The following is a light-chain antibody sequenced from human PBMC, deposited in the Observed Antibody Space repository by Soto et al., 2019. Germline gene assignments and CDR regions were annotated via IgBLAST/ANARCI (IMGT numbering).Light chain of an antibody. V-gene: IGKV1-9*01. Sequence: DIQLTQSPSFLSASVGGRVTITCRASQGISSYLAWYQQKPGKAPKLLIYSASTLQSGVPSRFSGGGSGTEFPLTISSLQPEDFATYYCQQLNSYPYTFGQGTKLEIK. CDR3: QQLNSYPYT. CDR2: SAS. J-gene: IGKJ2*01. CDR1: QGISSY.